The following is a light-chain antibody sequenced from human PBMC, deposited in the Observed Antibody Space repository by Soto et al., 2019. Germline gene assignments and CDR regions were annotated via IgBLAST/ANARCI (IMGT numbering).Light chain of an antibody. CDR1: QSVSSY. CDR2: DAS. Sequence: EIVLTQSPATLSLSPGEIATLSCRASQSVSSYLAWYQQKPGQAPRLLIYDASNRATGIPARFSGSGSGTDFTLTIGSLEPEDFAVYYCQQRSNWPPITFGQGTRLEIK. J-gene: IGKJ5*01. CDR3: QQRSNWPPIT. V-gene: IGKV3-11*01.